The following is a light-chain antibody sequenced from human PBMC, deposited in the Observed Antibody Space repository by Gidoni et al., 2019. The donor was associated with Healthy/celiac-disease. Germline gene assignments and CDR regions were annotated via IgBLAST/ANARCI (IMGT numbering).Light chain of an antibody. J-gene: IGLJ2*01. Sequence: QSVLTQPPSASGTPGQRVTISCSGSSSNNGSNTVNWYQQLPGTAPKLLIYSNNQRPSGGPNRFSGSKSGTSASLAISGLQSEDEADYYCAAWDDSLNGLVFGGGTKLTVL. CDR3: AAWDDSLNGLV. V-gene: IGLV1-44*01. CDR1: SSNNGSNT. CDR2: SNN.